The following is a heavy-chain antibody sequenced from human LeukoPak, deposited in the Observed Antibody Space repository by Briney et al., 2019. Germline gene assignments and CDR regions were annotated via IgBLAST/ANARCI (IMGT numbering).Heavy chain of an antibody. V-gene: IGHV1-69*04. CDR2: IIPILGIA. CDR3: ATAGTYYYDSSGYLDAFDI. CDR1: GGTFSSYA. J-gene: IGHJ3*02. D-gene: IGHD3-22*01. Sequence: ASVKVSCKASGGTFSSYAISWVRQAPGQGLEWMGRIIPILGIANYAQKFQGRVTITADKSTSTAYMELSSLRSEDTAVYYCATAGTYYYDSSGYLDAFDIWGQGTMVTVSS.